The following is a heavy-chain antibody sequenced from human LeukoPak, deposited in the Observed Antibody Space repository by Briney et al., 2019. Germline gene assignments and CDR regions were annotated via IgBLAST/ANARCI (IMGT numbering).Heavy chain of an antibody. CDR2: ISAYNGNT. V-gene: IGHV1-18*01. CDR1: GYTFTSYG. Sequence: ASVKVSCKASGYTFTSYGISWVRQAPGQGLEWMGWISAYNGNTNYAQKLQGRVTMTTDTSPSTAYMELRSLRSDDTAVYYCASGHYGSGSYYPGYYWGQGTLVTVSA. CDR3: ASGHYGSGSYYPGYY. J-gene: IGHJ4*02. D-gene: IGHD3-10*01.